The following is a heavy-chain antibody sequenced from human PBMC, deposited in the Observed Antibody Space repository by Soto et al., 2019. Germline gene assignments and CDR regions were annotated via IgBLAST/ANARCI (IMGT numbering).Heavy chain of an antibody. CDR2: TYYRSKWYI. Sequence: SQTLSLTCDISGDSFSSNSAALNWIRQTPSRGLEWLGRTYYRSKWYINYAVSVKSRITVNPDTSKNQFSLQLNSVTPEDTAVYYCARGSWDDVTGHYYMDVWGKGTTVTVSS. J-gene: IGHJ6*03. V-gene: IGHV6-1*01. CDR3: ARGSWDDVTGHYYMDV. CDR1: GDSFSSNSAA. D-gene: IGHD1-1*01.